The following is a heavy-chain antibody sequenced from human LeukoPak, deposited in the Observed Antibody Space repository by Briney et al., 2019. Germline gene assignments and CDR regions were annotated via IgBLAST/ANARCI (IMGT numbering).Heavy chain of an antibody. D-gene: IGHD3-10*01. CDR2: ISSSSSYI. Sequence: GGSLRLSCAASGFTFSSYAMNWVRQAPGKGLEWVSSISSSSSYIYYADSVKGRFTISRDNAKNSLYLQMNSLRAEDTAVYYCARTMVRGVKGDFDYWGQGTLVTVSS. J-gene: IGHJ4*02. V-gene: IGHV3-21*01. CDR3: ARTMVRGVKGDFDY. CDR1: GFTFSSYA.